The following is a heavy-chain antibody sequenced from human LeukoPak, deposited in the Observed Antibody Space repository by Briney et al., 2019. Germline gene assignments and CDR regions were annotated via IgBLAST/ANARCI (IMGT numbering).Heavy chain of an antibody. D-gene: IGHD1-26*01. V-gene: IGHV4-39*01. CDR2: IYYSGST. CDR1: GGSISSSSYY. CDR3: ARGRSIVGTTTYYFDY. J-gene: IGHJ4*02. Sequence: PSETLSLTCTVSGGSISSSSYYWGWIRLPPGKGLEWIGTIYYSGSTHYNPSLKSRVTISVDTSKNQFSLKLSSVTAADTAVYYCARGRSIVGTTTYYFDYWGQGTLVTVSS.